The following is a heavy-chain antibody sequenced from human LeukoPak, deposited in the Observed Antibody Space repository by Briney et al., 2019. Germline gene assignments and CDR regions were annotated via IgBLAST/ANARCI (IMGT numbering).Heavy chain of an antibody. CDR2: INHSGST. J-gene: IGHJ4*02. V-gene: IGHV4-34*01. CDR3: ARDLSGSYSYFDY. CDR1: GGSFSGYY. D-gene: IGHD1-26*01. Sequence: SETLSLTCAVYGGSFSGYYWSWIRQPPGKGPEWIGEINHSGSTNYNPSLKSRVTISVDTSKNQFSLKLSSVTAADTAVYYCARDLSGSYSYFDYWGQGTLVTVSS.